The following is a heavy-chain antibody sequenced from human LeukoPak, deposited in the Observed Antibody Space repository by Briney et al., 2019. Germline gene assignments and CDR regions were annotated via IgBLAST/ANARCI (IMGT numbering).Heavy chain of an antibody. J-gene: IGHJ2*01. Sequence: GGSLRLSCAASGFTFKNYAMSWVRQAPGKGLEWVSTISGNGDSTHYADSVKGRFTISRDNSKNTLYLQMNSLRAEDTAVYYCAREYYYGSGKFLDWYFDLWGRGTLVTVSS. CDR3: AREYYYGSGKFLDWYFDL. CDR2: ISGNGDST. V-gene: IGHV3-23*01. D-gene: IGHD3-10*01. CDR1: GFTFKNYA.